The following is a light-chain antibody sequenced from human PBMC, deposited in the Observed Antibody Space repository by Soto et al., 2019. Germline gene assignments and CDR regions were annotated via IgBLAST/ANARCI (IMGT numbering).Light chain of an antibody. V-gene: IGLV1-47*01. CDR2: RNT. CDR1: RSNIGNNY. CDR3: EAWDDSLSGHF. Sequence: QSVLTQPPSASGTPGQTVTISCSGSRSNIGNNYVCWYQQLPGAAPKLLIFRNTQRPSGVPDRFSGSKSGTAASLAISGLRSEDEADYFCEAWDDSLSGHFFGTGTKVTVL. J-gene: IGLJ1*01.